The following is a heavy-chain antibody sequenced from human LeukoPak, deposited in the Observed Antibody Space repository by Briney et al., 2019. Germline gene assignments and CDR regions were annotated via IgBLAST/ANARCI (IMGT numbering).Heavy chain of an antibody. Sequence: GGSLRLSCAGSGFPFSSHGMNWVRLAPGKGLEWVSSISTSSSYIYYADSVKGRFTISRDNARKSMFLQMSSLRAEDTALYYCARGAQNVAAADNWFDPWGQGTLVTVSS. CDR2: ISTSSSYI. V-gene: IGHV3-21*01. D-gene: IGHD6-13*01. CDR3: ARGAQNVAAADNWFDP. J-gene: IGHJ5*02. CDR1: GFPFSSHG.